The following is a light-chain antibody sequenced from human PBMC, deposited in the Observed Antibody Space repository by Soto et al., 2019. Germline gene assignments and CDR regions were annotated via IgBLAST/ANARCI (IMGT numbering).Light chain of an antibody. CDR1: QRINNC. J-gene: IGKJ1*01. V-gene: IGKV1-5*03. Sequence: DIQLTQSPSTLAASAGDRVTLTCLSSQRINNCLAWYQKKPGKAPNLLFYQASNLQSGVPPRFSGGGFGTELTLTISNLQPEDFAMYYCQQYNSHWSWTFGQGTKVDIK. CDR3: QQYNSHWSWT. CDR2: QAS.